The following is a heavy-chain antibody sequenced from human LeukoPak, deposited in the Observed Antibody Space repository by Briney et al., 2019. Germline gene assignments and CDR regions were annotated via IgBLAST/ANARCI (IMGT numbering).Heavy chain of an antibody. CDR1: GYTFTSYA. Sequence: ASVKVSCKASGYTFTSYAMHWVRQAPGQRLEWMGWINAGNGNTKYSQKLQGRVTMTTDTSTSTAYMELRSLRSDDTAVYYCARPYYSSTSCYRQFDYWGQGTLVTVSS. D-gene: IGHD2-2*01. J-gene: IGHJ4*02. CDR2: INAGNGNT. CDR3: ARPYYSSTSCYRQFDY. V-gene: IGHV1-3*01.